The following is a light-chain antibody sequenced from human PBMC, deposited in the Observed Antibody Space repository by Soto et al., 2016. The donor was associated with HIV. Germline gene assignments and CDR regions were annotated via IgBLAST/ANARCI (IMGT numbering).Light chain of an antibody. Sequence: SFELSQPPSLSVSPGQTASITCSGENLGEKYVCWYQQKPGQSPVLVIHQDSERPSGIPERFSGSNSGNTATLTISGVEAGDEADYYCQVWDSNSDLYVFGTGTKVTVL. V-gene: IGLV3-1*01. CDR1: NLGEKY. CDR2: QDS. J-gene: IGLJ1*01. CDR3: QVWDSNSDLYV.